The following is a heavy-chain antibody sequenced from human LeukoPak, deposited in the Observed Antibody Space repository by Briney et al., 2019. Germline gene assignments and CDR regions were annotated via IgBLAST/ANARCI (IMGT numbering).Heavy chain of an antibody. V-gene: IGHV4-59*12. Sequence: SETLSLTCTVSGGSISSYYWSWIRQPPGKGLEWIGYIYYSGSTYYNSSLKSRVTISVDTSKNQFSLKLSSVTAADTAVYHCAKLNYASGGYAFDIWGQGTMVTVSS. CDR3: AKLNYASGGYAFDI. CDR1: GGSISSYY. J-gene: IGHJ3*02. D-gene: IGHD2-2*01. CDR2: IYYSGST.